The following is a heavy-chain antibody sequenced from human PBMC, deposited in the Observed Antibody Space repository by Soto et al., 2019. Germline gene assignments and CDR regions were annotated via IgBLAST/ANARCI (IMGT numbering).Heavy chain of an antibody. CDR1: GFIFSDYS. CDR2: ITPTSSAI. CDR3: AAIIFGSNA. Sequence: GGSLRLSCAASGFIFSDYSMNWVRQAPGKGLEWIAYITPTSSAIHYADSVRGRFTISRDNVENSVYLQMNSLRDEETGVYYCAAIIFGSNAWGRGTLVTVSS. V-gene: IGHV3-48*02. D-gene: IGHD3-3*02. J-gene: IGHJ5*02.